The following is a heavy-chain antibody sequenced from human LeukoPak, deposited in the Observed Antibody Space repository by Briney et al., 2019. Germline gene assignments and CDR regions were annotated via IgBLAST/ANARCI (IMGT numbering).Heavy chain of an antibody. Sequence: SETLSLTCTVSGGSISSYYWSWIRQPAGKGLEWIGRIYTGGSINYNPSLKSRVTMSVDKSKNQFSLKLSSVTAANTAVYYCARGRYIYGSPDDAFDIWGQGTMVTVSS. CDR1: GGSISSYY. CDR3: ARGRYIYGSPDDAFDI. CDR2: IYTGGSI. J-gene: IGHJ3*02. D-gene: IGHD5-18*01. V-gene: IGHV4-4*07.